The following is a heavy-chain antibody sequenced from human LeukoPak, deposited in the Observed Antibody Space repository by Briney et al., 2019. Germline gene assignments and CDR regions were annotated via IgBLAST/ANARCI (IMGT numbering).Heavy chain of an antibody. J-gene: IGHJ3*02. CDR1: GYTFTSYT. D-gene: IGHD6-13*01. V-gene: IGHV1-18*01. CDR2: ISAYNGNT. Sequence: EAPVKVSCKASGYTFTSYTISWVRQAPGQGLEWMGWISAYNGNTNYAQKLQGRVTMTTDTSTSTAYMELRSLRSDDTAVYYCAREEGAPIAAANIWGLGTMVTVSS. CDR3: AREEGAPIAAANI.